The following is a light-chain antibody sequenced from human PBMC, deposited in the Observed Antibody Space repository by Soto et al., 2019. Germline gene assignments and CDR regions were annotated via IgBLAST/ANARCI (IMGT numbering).Light chain of an antibody. CDR3: CSYAGSSTGVV. V-gene: IGLV2-23*01. CDR1: SSDVGSYNL. J-gene: IGLJ2*01. Sequence: QSALTQPASVSGSPGQSITISCTGTSSDVGSYNLVSWYQQHPGKAPKLMIYEGSKRPSGVSNLFSGSKSGNTASLTISGLQAEDEADYYGCSYAGSSTGVVFGGGTQLTVL. CDR2: EGS.